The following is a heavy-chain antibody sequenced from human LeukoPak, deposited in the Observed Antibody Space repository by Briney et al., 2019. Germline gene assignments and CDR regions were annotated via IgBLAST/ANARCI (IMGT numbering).Heavy chain of an antibody. J-gene: IGHJ3*01. CDR1: AFSFSKFA. CDR2: ITANGGYT. CDR3: AKDPNGDYIGAFDF. D-gene: IGHD4-17*01. Sequence: GGSLRLSCAASAFSFSKFALIWVRQAPGKGLEWVSAITANGGYTLYADAVKGRFTVSRDNSKNALYLQINSLRPEDTAMYYCAKDPNGDYIGAFDFWGQGTMVTVSS. V-gene: IGHV3-23*01.